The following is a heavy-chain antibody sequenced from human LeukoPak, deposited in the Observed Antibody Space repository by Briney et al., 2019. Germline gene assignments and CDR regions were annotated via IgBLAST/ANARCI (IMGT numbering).Heavy chain of an antibody. CDR3: ARARTYYYDSSGYKVNWFDP. V-gene: IGHV1-2*02. J-gene: IGHJ5*02. CDR1: GYTFTGYY. CDR2: INPNSGGT. Sequence: VVSVKVSCTASGYTFTGYYMHWVRQAPGQGLEWMGWINPNSGGTNYAQKFQGRVTMTRDTSISTAYMELSRLRSDDTAVYYCARARTYYYDSSGYKVNWFDPWGQGTLVTVSS. D-gene: IGHD3-22*01.